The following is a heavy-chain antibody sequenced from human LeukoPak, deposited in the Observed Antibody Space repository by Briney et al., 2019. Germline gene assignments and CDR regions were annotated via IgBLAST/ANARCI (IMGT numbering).Heavy chain of an antibody. Sequence: GGSLRLSCTVSGFTVISNSMSWVRQAPGKGLEWVSFIDSDNTHYSHSLKGGFTISRDNSKNTMYLQMNSMRAEDTAVYYCARRAGAYPHPYDYWGQGTLVTVSS. CDR2: IDSDNT. CDR3: ARRAGAYPHPYDY. V-gene: IGHV3-53*01. D-gene: IGHD3-16*01. CDR1: GFTVISNS. J-gene: IGHJ4*02.